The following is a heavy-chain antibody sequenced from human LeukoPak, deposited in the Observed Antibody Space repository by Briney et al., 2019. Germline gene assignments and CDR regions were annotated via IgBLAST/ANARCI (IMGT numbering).Heavy chain of an antibody. CDR3: ARAGRGYCSSTSCYDAFDI. CDR2: IIPIFGTA. V-gene: IGHV1-69*13. D-gene: IGHD2-2*01. CDR1: GGTLSSYA. Sequence: GASVKVSCKASGGTLSSYAISWVRQAPGQGLEWMGGIIPIFGTANYAQKFQGRVTITADESTSTAYMELSSLRSEDTAVYYCARAGRGYCSSTSCYDAFDIWGQGTMVTVSS. J-gene: IGHJ3*02.